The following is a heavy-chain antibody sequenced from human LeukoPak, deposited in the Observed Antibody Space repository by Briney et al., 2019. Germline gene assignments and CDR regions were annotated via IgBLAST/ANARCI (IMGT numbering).Heavy chain of an antibody. CDR2: IKQDGSEK. CDR1: GFTFSSYW. Sequence: GGSLRLSCAASGFTFSSYWMSWVRQAPGKGLEWVANIKQDGSEKYYVDSVKGRFTISGDNAKNSLYLQMNSLRAEDTAVYYCARDRGGRYCSSTSCHIRDYWGQGTLVTVSS. D-gene: IGHD2-2*02. CDR3: ARDRGGRYCSSTSCHIRDY. V-gene: IGHV3-7*01. J-gene: IGHJ4*02.